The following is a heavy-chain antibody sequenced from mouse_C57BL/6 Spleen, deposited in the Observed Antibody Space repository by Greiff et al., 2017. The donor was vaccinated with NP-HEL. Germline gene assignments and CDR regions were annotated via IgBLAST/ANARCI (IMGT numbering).Heavy chain of an antibody. D-gene: IGHD2-4*01. J-gene: IGHJ2*01. V-gene: IGHV2-9-1*01. CDR2: IWTGGGT. Sequence: VQLQQSGPGLVAPSQSLSITCTVSGFSLTSYAISWVRQPPGKGLEWLGVIWTGGGTNYNSALKSRLSISKDNSKSQVFLKMNSLQTDDTARYYCARIDYGEDPYYFDYWGQGTTLTVSS. CDR3: ARIDYGEDPYYFDY. CDR1: GFSLTSYA.